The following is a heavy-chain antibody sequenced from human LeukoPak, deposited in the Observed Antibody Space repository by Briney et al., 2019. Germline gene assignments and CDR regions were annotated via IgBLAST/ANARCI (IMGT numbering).Heavy chain of an antibody. D-gene: IGHD5-12*01. V-gene: IGHV3-74*01. CDR1: GFTFSSYW. CDR3: ARVRDCSGYDFDY. J-gene: IGHJ4*02. Sequence: GSLRLSCAASGFTFSSYWMHWVRQAPGKGLVWVSRINSDGSSTADSVKGRFTISRDNAKSTLYLQMNSLRVEDTAVYYCARVRDCSGYDFDYWGQGTLVTVSS. CDR2: INSDGSST.